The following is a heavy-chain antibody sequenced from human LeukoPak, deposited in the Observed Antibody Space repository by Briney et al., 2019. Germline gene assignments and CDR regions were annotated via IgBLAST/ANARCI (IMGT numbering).Heavy chain of an antibody. CDR3: ARDDNWNDKPFDL. Sequence: PGGPLRLSCTASGFTFSFYMMNWVRQAPGEGLEWVSSISTSSSHIYYADSLKGRFTVSRDNAKISLYLQMNNLRAEDTAVYYCARDDNWNDKPFDLWGQGTLVTVSS. CDR1: GFTFSFYM. V-gene: IGHV3-21*06. D-gene: IGHD1-20*01. CDR2: ISTSSSHI. J-gene: IGHJ4*02.